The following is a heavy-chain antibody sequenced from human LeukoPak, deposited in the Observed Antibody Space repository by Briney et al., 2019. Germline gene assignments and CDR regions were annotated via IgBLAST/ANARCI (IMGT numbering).Heavy chain of an antibody. V-gene: IGHV3-23*01. CDR2: ISGSGGST. CDR1: GFTVSYNY. Sequence: GGSLRLSCAASGFTVSYNYMSWVRQAPGKGLEWVSAISGSGGSTYYADSVKGRFTISRDNSKNTLYLQMNSLRAEDTAVYYCAKYNTQHPPAGPFDYWGQGTLVTVSS. CDR3: AKYNTQHPPAGPFDY. D-gene: IGHD1-14*01. J-gene: IGHJ4*02.